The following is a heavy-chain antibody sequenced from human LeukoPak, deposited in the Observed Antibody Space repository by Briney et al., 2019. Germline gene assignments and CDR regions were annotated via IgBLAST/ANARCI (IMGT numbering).Heavy chain of an antibody. J-gene: IGHJ4*02. CDR3: ARDLYSAADY. D-gene: IGHD4-11*01. CDR1: GFTFRSNW. V-gene: IGHV3-74*01. CDR2: INSDGSSA. Sequence: GGSLRLSCVASGFTFRSNWMHWVRQAPGKGLVWVSRINSDGSSATYADSVKGRFTISRDNAKNTLYLQMNSLRAEDTAVYYCARDLYSAADYWGQGTLVTVSS.